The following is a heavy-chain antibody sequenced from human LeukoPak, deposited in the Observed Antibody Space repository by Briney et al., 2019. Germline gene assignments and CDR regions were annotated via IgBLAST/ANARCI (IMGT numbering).Heavy chain of an antibody. CDR1: GFTFTNYN. J-gene: IGHJ3*01. Sequence: GGSLRLSCAASGFTFTNYNIDWVRQAPGKGLEWVSSISSSSGYIYYADSVRGRFTISRDNAETSVFLHLNSLRAEDTAVYYCTRDQRVTPDAFDVWGGGTRVTVSS. D-gene: IGHD4-11*01. V-gene: IGHV3-21*01. CDR2: ISSSSGYI. CDR3: TRDQRVTPDAFDV.